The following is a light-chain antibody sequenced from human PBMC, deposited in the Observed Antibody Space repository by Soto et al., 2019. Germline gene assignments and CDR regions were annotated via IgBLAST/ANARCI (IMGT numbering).Light chain of an antibody. V-gene: IGKV3-11*01. CDR1: QSVSSY. Sequence: EIVLTQSPATLSLSPGERATLSCRASQSVSSYLAWYQQKPGQAPRLLIYDASNRATGIPARFSGSGSATDFTLTISSLEPEDFGVYYCQQRRNWPPLTFGGGTKVEIK. CDR2: DAS. CDR3: QQRRNWPPLT. J-gene: IGKJ4*01.